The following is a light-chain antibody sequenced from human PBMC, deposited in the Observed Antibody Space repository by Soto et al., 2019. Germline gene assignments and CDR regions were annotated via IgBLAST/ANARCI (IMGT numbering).Light chain of an antibody. V-gene: IGKV1-9*01. J-gene: IGKJ5*01. CDR2: GAS. CDR3: QQLHTYHST. CDR1: QGISNY. Sequence: DIQLTQSPSFLSASVGDRVTITCRASQGISNYLAWYQQKPGKAPRLLMYGASTLQSGVPSRFSGSESVTEFTLTISSLQPEDFATYYCQQLHTYHSTFGQGTRLEIK.